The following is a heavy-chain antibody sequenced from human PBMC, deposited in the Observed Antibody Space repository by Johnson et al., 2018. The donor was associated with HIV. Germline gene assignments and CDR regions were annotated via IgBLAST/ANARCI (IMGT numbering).Heavy chain of an antibody. CDR2: ISSNGGST. J-gene: IGHJ3*02. D-gene: IGHD3-16*01. CDR3: ARGWVNGPFDAFDI. CDR1: GFTFSHNA. V-gene: IGHV3-64*01. Sequence: VQLVESGGGLVQPGGSLRLSCAASGFTFSHNAMHWVRQGPGKGLEYVSAISSNGGSTFYATSVKGSFTISRDNSKNTLYLQLGSLRTDDMAVYYCARGWVNGPFDAFDIWGQGTTVTVSA.